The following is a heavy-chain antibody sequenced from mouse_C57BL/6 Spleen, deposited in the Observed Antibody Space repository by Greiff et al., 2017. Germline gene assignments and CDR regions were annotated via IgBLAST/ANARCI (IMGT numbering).Heavy chain of an antibody. D-gene: IGHD1-1*01. V-gene: IGHV1-50*01. CDR3: AITTVVDY. CDR2: IDPSDSYT. Sequence: VQLQQPGAELVKPGASVKLSCKASGYTFTSYWMQWVKQRPGQGLEWIGEIDPSDSYTNYNQKFKGKATLTVDTSSSTAYMQISSLTSEDFAVYYSAITTVVDYWGQGTTLTVSS. J-gene: IGHJ2*01. CDR1: GYTFTSYW.